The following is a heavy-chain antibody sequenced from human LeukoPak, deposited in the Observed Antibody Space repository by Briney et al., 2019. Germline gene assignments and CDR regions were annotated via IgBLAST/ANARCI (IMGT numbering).Heavy chain of an antibody. J-gene: IGHJ6*02. CDR1: GFTFSSYG. Sequence: GGSLRLSCPASGFTFSSYGMHWVRQAPGKGLEWVAVIWYDGSNKYYADSVKGRFTISRDNSKNTLYLQMNSLRAEDTAVYYCARDGRATYYYYGMDVWGQGTTVTVSS. D-gene: IGHD1-1*01. V-gene: IGHV3-33*01. CDR2: IWYDGSNK. CDR3: ARDGRATYYYYGMDV.